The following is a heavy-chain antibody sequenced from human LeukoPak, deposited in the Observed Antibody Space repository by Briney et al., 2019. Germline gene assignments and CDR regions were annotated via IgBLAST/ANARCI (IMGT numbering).Heavy chain of an antibody. CDR3: ARAPITTVRGVPFPHWVDY. CDR2: IYHSGST. J-gene: IGHJ4*02. Sequence: NPSETLSLTCAVSGGSISSGGYSWSWIRQPPGKGLEWIGYIYHSGSTYYNPSLKSRVTISVDRSKNQFSLKLSSVTAADTAVYYCARAPITTVRGVPFPHWVDYWGQGTLVTVSS. D-gene: IGHD3-10*01. V-gene: IGHV4-30-2*01. CDR1: GGSISSGGYS.